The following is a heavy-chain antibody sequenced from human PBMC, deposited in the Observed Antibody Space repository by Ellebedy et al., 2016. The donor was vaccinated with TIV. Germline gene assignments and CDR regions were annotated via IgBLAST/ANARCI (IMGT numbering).Heavy chain of an antibody. CDR3: AGHPDDFDS. V-gene: IGHV4-34*01. J-gene: IGHJ4*02. Sequence: MPSETLSLTCEVYGGSLNNYWWSWIRQPPGNGLEWIGEVTPSGGNNFNPSLKSRVTISLDTSKRQLSLKVNSVTASDTAVYYCAGHPDDFDSWGQGTLVTVSS. CDR2: VTPSGGN. CDR1: GGSLNNYW.